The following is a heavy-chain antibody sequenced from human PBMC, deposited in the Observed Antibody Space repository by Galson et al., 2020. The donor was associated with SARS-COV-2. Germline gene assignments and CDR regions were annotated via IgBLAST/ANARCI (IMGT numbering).Heavy chain of an antibody. V-gene: IGHV4-34*01. CDR1: GDSFSASY. D-gene: IGHD5-12*01. Sequence: SETLSLTCDVQGDSFSASYWSWIRQSPGKGLEWIGEINLNADTYYSPSLKSRVTISVDTSKKQFSLRLNSVTAADTAVYYCAMTLRDGYNKGGASDIWGQGTRVTVSS. J-gene: IGHJ3*02. CDR3: AMTLRDGYNKGGASDI. CDR2: INLNADT.